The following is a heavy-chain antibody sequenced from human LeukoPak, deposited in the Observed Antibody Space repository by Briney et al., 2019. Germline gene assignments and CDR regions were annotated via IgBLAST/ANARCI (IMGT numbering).Heavy chain of an antibody. CDR1: GFTFSSYE. CDR3: ARGSVYGSGT. D-gene: IGHD3-10*01. Sequence: GGSLRLSCAASGFTFSSYEMNWVRQAPGKGLEWISYISGSGSTMYYADSVKGRFTISRDNAKNSLYLQMNSLRAEDTAVYYCARGSVYGSGTWGQGTLVTVSS. J-gene: IGHJ4*02. V-gene: IGHV3-48*03. CDR2: ISGSGSTM.